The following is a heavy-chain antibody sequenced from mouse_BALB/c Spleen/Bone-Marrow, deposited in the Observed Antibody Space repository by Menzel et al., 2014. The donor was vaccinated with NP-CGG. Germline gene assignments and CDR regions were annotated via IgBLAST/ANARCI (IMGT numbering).Heavy chain of an antibody. CDR3: ARPLTGAYFDY. D-gene: IGHD4-1*01. V-gene: IGHV5-9*02. J-gene: IGHJ2*01. CDR1: GFAFSSYD. Sequence: EVMLVESGGGLVKPGGSLKLSCAASGFAFSSYDMSWVRQTPEKRLEWVATISSGGSYTYYPDSVKGRFTISRDNAWNTLCLQMSSLRSEDTALYYCARPLTGAYFDYWGQGTTLTVSS. CDR2: ISSGGSYT.